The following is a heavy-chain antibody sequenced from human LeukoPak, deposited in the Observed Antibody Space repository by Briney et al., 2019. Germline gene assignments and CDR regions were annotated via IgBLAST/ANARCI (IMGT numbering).Heavy chain of an antibody. J-gene: IGHJ4*02. Sequence: GGSLRLSCAASGFTFSSYAMHRVRQAPGKGLEWVAVISYDGSNKYYADSVKGRFTISRDNSKNTLYLQMNSLRAEDTALYHCARVRYGDYYDYWGQGTLVTVSS. CDR1: GFTFSSYA. CDR2: ISYDGSNK. CDR3: ARVRYGDYYDY. D-gene: IGHD4-17*01. V-gene: IGHV3-30-3*01.